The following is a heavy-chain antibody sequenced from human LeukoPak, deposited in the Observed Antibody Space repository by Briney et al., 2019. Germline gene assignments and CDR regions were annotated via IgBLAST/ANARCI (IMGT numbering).Heavy chain of an antibody. CDR3: ARDLGSGWYRGNYFDY. D-gene: IGHD6-19*01. V-gene: IGHV1-18*01. CDR2: ISAYNGNT. Sequence: ASVKVSCKASGYTFTSYGISWVRQAPGQGLEWMGWISAYNGNTNYAQKLQGRVTMTTDTSTSTAYMELRSLRSDDTAVYYCARDLGSGWYRGNYFDYWGQGTLVTVSS. CDR1: GYTFTSYG. J-gene: IGHJ4*02.